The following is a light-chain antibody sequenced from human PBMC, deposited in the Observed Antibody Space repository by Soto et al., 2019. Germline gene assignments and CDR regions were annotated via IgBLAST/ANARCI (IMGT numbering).Light chain of an antibody. V-gene: IGLV2-14*01. J-gene: IGLJ1*01. CDR3: SSYTSSSTYV. Sequence: QSVLTQPASVSESPGQSITISCTGTRSDVGGYNYVSWYQQHPGKAPKLMIYDVSNRPSGVSNRFSGSKSGNTASLTISGPQAEDEADYYCSSYTSSSTYVFGTGTKLTVL. CDR1: RSDVGGYNY. CDR2: DVS.